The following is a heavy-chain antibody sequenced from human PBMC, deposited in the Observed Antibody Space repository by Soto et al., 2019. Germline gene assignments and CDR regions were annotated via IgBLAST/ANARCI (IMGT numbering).Heavy chain of an antibody. CDR2: LVVGSGNT. D-gene: IGHD1-26*01. CDR3: AVDSISGIPYYFDY. Sequence: GASVKVSCKASGFTFTSSAVQWVRPARVQRLEWIVWLVVGSGNTNYAQKFQERVTITRDMSTSTAYMQLSSLRSEDTAVYYCAVDSISGIPYYFDYWGQGTRVTVSS. V-gene: IGHV1-58*01. J-gene: IGHJ4*02. CDR1: GFTFTSSA.